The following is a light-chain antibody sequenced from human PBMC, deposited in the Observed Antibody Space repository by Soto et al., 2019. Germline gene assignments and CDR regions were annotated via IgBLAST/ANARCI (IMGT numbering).Light chain of an antibody. Sequence: QSVLTQPASVSGSPGQSITISCTGSSVDVGDYNSVSWYQQHPGKAPKVMIYHVTIRASGVSSRFSGSNSGNTASLTISGLQAEDEADYYCSSYSHSPPSYVFGTGTKVTVL. CDR2: HVT. CDR3: SSYSHSPPSYV. CDR1: SVDVGDYNS. J-gene: IGLJ1*01. V-gene: IGLV2-14*03.